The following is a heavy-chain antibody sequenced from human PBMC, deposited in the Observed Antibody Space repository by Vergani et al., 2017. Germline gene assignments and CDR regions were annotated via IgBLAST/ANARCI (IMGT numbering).Heavy chain of an antibody. Sequence: QVQLQQWGAGLLKPSETLSLTCAVSGGSVSSGSYYWSWIRQPPGKGLEWIGYIYYSGSTNYNPSLKSRVTISVDTSKNQFSLKLSSVTAADTAVYYCAREGEVAARPEYWGQGTLVTVSS. J-gene: IGHJ4*02. D-gene: IGHD6-6*01. V-gene: IGHV4-61*01. CDR3: AREGEVAARPEY. CDR2: IYYSGST. CDR1: GGSVSSGSYY.